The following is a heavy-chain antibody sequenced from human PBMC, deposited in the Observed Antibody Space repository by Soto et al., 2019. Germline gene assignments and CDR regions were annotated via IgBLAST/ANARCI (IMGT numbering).Heavy chain of an antibody. V-gene: IGHV1-18*01. Sequence: ASVKVSCKASGYTFTSYGMSWVRQAPGQGLEWMGWISAYNGNTNYAQKLQGRVTMTTDTSTSTAYMELRSLRSDDTAVYYCARDKGIAVAGTGFDPWGQGTLVTVSS. D-gene: IGHD6-19*01. CDR2: ISAYNGNT. J-gene: IGHJ5*02. CDR3: ARDKGIAVAGTGFDP. CDR1: GYTFTSYG.